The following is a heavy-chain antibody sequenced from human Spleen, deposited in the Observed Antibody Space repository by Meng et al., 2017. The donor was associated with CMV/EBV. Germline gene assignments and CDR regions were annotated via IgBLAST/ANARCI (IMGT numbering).Heavy chain of an antibody. CDR2: INHSGST. CDR3: ARVGGSGSYYNVDY. V-gene: IGHV4-34*02. Sequence: QVQLRQWGAGLLKPSETLSLTCAVYGGSFSGYYWSWIRQPPGKGLEWIGEINHSGSTNYNPSLKSRVTISVDTSKNQFSLKLSSVTAADTAVYYCARVGGSGSYYNVDYWGQGTLVTVSS. D-gene: IGHD3-10*01. CDR1: GGSFSGYY. J-gene: IGHJ4*02.